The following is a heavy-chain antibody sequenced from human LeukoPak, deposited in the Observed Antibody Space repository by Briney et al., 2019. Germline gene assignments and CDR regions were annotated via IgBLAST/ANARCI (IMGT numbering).Heavy chain of an antibody. Sequence: SGTLSLTCAVYGGSFSGYYWSWIRQPPGKGLEWIGEINHSGSTNYNPSLKSRVTISVDTSKNQFSLKLSSVTAADTAVYYCARGVSYYYDSSGYYYHPPYFDYWGQGTLVTVSS. D-gene: IGHD3-22*01. CDR2: INHSGST. CDR1: GGSFSGYY. V-gene: IGHV4-34*01. CDR3: ARGVSYYYDSSGYYYHPPYFDY. J-gene: IGHJ4*02.